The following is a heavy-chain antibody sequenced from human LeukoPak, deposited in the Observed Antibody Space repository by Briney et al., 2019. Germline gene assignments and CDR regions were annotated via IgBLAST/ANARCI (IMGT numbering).Heavy chain of an antibody. CDR2: IYHTGST. J-gene: IGHJ4*02. Sequence: PSETLSLTCTVSGGSISSYYWSWIRQPPGKGLEWIGYIYHTGSTSYNPSLKGRVTISADTSKNQFSLKLSSVTAADTAVYYCARGLNRNDFGDYGYWGQGTLVTVSS. V-gene: IGHV4-59*01. D-gene: IGHD3-10*01. CDR1: GGSISSYY. CDR3: ARGLNRNDFGDYGY.